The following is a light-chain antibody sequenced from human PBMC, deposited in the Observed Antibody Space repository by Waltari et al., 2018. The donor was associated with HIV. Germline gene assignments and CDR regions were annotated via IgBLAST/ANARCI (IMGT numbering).Light chain of an antibody. Sequence: DIVMTQSPDPLAVSLGARATLNCKCSQSVLYSSNNKNYLAWYQQKPGQPPKLLIYWASTRESGVPDRFSGSGSQTDFTLTISSLQAEDVAVYYCQQYYSTLRTFGQGTKVEIK. J-gene: IGKJ1*01. CDR2: WAS. CDR3: QQYYSTLRT. V-gene: IGKV4-1*01. CDR1: QSVLYSSNNKNY.